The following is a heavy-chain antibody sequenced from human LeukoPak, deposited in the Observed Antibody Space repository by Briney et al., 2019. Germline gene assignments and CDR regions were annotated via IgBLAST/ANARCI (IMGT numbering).Heavy chain of an antibody. CDR2: ISSNGGSI. CDR1: GFTFSRYA. CDR3: VPRLEELVLYF. J-gene: IGHJ4*02. D-gene: IGHD3-10*01. Sequence: PGGSLRLSCSAPGFTFSRYAIQCVRHAPGKGLEYVSAISSNGGSIYYADSVKGRFTISRDNSKNTLYLQMSSLRAEDTGVYYCVPRLEELVLYFWGEGTLVSVSS. V-gene: IGHV3-64D*06.